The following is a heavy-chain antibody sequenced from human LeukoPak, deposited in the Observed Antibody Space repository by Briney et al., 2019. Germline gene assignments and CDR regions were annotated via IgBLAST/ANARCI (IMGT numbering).Heavy chain of an antibody. V-gene: IGHV3-23*01. J-gene: IGHJ4*02. CDR2: ISGSGGST. Sequence: GSLRLSCAASGFTFSSYAMSWVRQAPGKGLEWVSAISGSGGSTYYADSVKGRFTISRDNSKNTLYLQMNSLRAEDTAVYCCAKGLRYFDWLYLDYWGQGTLVTVSS. CDR3: AKGLRYFDWLYLDY. CDR1: GFTFSSYA. D-gene: IGHD3-9*01.